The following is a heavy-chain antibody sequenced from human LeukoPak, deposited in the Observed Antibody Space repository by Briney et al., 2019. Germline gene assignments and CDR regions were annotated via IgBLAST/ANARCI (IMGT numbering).Heavy chain of an antibody. Sequence: GGSLRLSCAASGFTFSSYAMSWVRQAPGKGLEWVSAISGSGGSTYYADSVKGRFTISRDNSKNTLYLQMNSLRAEDTAVYYCASTTGDQGYYFDYWGQGTLVTVSS. CDR2: ISGSGGST. J-gene: IGHJ4*02. CDR1: GFTFSSYA. CDR3: ASTTGDQGYYFDY. V-gene: IGHV3-23*01. D-gene: IGHD7-27*01.